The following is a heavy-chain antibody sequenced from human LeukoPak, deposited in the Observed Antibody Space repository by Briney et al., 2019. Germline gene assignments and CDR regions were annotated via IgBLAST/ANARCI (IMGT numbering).Heavy chain of an antibody. D-gene: IGHD2-21*02. Sequence: GESLKISCKASGYSFTTYWIAWVRQMPGKGLEWMGIIYPDDSDTRYSPSFQGQVTISADKSISTAYLQWSTLEASDTAIYYCARRDSRQFLYYMDVWGKGTTVTVSS. J-gene: IGHJ6*03. CDR1: GYSFTTYW. CDR2: IYPDDSDT. V-gene: IGHV5-51*01. CDR3: ARRDSRQFLYYMDV.